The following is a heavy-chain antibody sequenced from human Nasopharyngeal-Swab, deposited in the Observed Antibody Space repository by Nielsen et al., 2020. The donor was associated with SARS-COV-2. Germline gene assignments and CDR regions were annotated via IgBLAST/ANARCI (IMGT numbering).Heavy chain of an antibody. Sequence: GGSLRLSCAASVFTFSSCAMSWVRQAPGKGLEWVSGISGSGGSTYYADSVKGRFTISRDNSKNTLYLQMNSLRAEDTAVYYCAKGPLRTTVPDYFDYWGQGTLVTVSS. J-gene: IGHJ4*02. D-gene: IGHD4-17*01. CDR2: ISGSGGST. CDR3: AKGPLRTTVPDYFDY. CDR1: VFTFSSCA. V-gene: IGHV3-23*01.